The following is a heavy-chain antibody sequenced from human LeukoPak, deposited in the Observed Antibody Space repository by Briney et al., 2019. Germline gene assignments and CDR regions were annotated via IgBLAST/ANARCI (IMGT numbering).Heavy chain of an antibody. V-gene: IGHV3-23*01. CDR1: GFTFSSYA. CDR3: AKVPVPYDSSGYYI. D-gene: IGHD3-22*01. J-gene: IGHJ4*02. Sequence: GGSLRLSCAASGFTFSSYAMSWVRQAPGKGLEWVSAISGSGGSTYYADPVKGRFTISRDNSKNTLYLQMNSLRAEDTAVYYCAKVPVPYDSSGYYIWGQGTLVTVSS. CDR2: ISGSGGST.